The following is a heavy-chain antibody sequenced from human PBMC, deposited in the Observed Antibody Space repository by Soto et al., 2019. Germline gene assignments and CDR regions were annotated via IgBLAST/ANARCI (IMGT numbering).Heavy chain of an antibody. CDR1: GGSFSGYY. Sequence: PSETLSLTCAVYGGSFSGYYWSWIRQPPGKGLEWIGEINHSGSTNYNPSLKSRVTISVDTSKNQFSLKLSSVTAADTAVYYCARGMPYDYIWGSYPKEMYYFDYWGQGTLVTVS. CDR3: ARGMPYDYIWGSYPKEMYYFDY. V-gene: IGHV4-34*01. CDR2: INHSGST. J-gene: IGHJ4*02. D-gene: IGHD3-16*02.